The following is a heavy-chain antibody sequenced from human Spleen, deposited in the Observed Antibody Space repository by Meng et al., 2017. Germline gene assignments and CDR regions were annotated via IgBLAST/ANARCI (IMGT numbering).Heavy chain of an antibody. V-gene: IGHV1-18*01. CDR3: ARDPVLRFYDYYYYGIDV. CDR1: GYTFTSYG. Sequence: ASVKVSCKASGYTFTSYGISWVRQAPGQGLEWMGWISAYNGNTNYAQKLQGRVTMTTDTSTSTAYMELRSLRTDDTAVYYYARDPVLRFYDYYYYGIDVWGQGTTVTVSS. J-gene: IGHJ6*02. D-gene: IGHD3-3*01. CDR2: ISAYNGNT.